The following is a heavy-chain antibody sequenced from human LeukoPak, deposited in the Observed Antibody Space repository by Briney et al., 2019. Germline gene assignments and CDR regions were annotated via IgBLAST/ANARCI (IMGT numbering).Heavy chain of an antibody. CDR3: ASDAMAVADRWAGFDY. J-gene: IGHJ4*02. Sequence: GGSLRLSCAASGFTVSSNYMSWVRQAPGKGLEWVSVIYSDGSTYYADSVKGRFTISRDNSKNTLYLQMDSLRAEDTAVYYCASDAMAVADRWAGFDYWGQGTLVTVSS. CDR1: GFTVSSNY. V-gene: IGHV3-53*01. CDR2: IYSDGST. D-gene: IGHD6-19*01.